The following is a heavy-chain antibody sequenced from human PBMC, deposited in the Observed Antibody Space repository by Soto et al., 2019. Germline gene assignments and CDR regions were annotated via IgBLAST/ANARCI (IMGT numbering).Heavy chain of an antibody. Sequence: PGESLKISCKGSGYSFTSYWIGWVRQMPGKGLEWMGIIYPGDSDTRYSPSFQGQVTISADKSISTAYLQWSSLKASDTAMYYCARQQQLVFGPGSWFDPWGQGTLVTVSS. CDR3: ARQQQLVFGPGSWFDP. CDR2: IYPGDSDT. J-gene: IGHJ5*02. V-gene: IGHV5-51*01. D-gene: IGHD6-13*01. CDR1: GYSFTSYW.